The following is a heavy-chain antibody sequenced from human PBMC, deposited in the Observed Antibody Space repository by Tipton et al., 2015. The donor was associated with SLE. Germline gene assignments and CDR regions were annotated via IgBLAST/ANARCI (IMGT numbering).Heavy chain of an antibody. CDR1: DGSFRGYY. V-gene: IGHV4-34*01. Sequence: TLSLTCDVYDGSFRGYYWNWIRQSPEKGLEWIGEMNHDGRNNYNPSLKSRVTMSVDTSKNHFSLKLSSVTAADTAVYYCARNRVRGVSFFNYWGQGTLVTVSS. D-gene: IGHD3-10*01. CDR2: MNHDGRN. CDR3: ARNRVRGVSFFNY. J-gene: IGHJ4*02.